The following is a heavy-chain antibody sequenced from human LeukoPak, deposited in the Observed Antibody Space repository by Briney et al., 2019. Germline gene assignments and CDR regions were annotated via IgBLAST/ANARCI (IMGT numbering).Heavy chain of an antibody. CDR1: GYTFTNYY. V-gene: IGHV1-2*06. D-gene: IGHD3-10*01. CDR2: INPNSCDT. Sequence: ASVKVSCKASGYTFTNYYIHWVRHPPAQGLEWMGRINPNSCDTNYAHKFQRRVNMTRDTSSSTAYVELSRLRSDDTALYFCGRGGTEASSGDYWGQGALVTVSS. CDR3: GRGGTEASSGDY. J-gene: IGHJ4*02.